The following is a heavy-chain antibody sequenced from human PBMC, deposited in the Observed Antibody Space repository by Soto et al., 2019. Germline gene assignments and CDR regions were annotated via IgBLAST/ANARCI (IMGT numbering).Heavy chain of an antibody. V-gene: IGHV1-2*02. CDR3: ARAYSYGPPPYYFYYIGV. CDR2: INPNSGGT. D-gene: IGHD5-18*01. CDR1: GYTFTGYY. J-gene: IGHJ6*03. Sequence: ASVKVSCKASGYTFTGYYMHWVRQAPGQGLEWMGWINPNSGGTIYAQKFQGRVTMTEDTSTSTAYMELSSLRSEDTAVYYCARAYSYGPPPYYFYYIGVWGKGTTVTVSS.